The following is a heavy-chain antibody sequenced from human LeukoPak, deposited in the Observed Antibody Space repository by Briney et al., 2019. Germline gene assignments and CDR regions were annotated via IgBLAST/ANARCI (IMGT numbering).Heavy chain of an antibody. CDR1: GGSISSSSYY. CDR3: ASWGYYYDSSGYYYDFDY. J-gene: IGHJ4*02. CDR2: IYTSGST. D-gene: IGHD3-22*01. Sequence: PSETLSLTCTVSGGSISSSSYYWSWIRQPAGKGLEWIGRIYTSGSTNYNPSLKSRVTMSVDTSKNQFSLKLSSVTAADTAVYYCASWGYYYDSSGYYYDFDYWGQGTLVTVSS. V-gene: IGHV4-61*02.